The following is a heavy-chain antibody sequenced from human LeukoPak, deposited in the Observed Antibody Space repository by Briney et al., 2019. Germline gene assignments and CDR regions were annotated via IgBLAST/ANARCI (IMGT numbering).Heavy chain of an antibody. CDR2: VSGDGHRR. Sequence: GGSLRLSCSASGFTFSDYTMHWVRQAPGGGLEYVSAVSGDGHRRYYADSVKGRFTVSRDNSKNTLYLQMSSLRPEDTAVYYCVIQGYGDYNYLFDYWGQGTLVTVFS. D-gene: IGHD4-17*01. V-gene: IGHV3-64D*08. J-gene: IGHJ4*02. CDR3: VIQGYGDYNYLFDY. CDR1: GFTFSDYT.